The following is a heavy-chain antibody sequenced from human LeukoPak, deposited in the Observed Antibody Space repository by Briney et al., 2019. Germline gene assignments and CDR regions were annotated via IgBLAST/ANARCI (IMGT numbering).Heavy chain of an antibody. D-gene: IGHD2-8*01. CDR2: INPHSGGT. CDR3: ARSLYCTNGVCYTKYYYYMDV. V-gene: IGHV1-2*02. Sequence: ASVKVSCTASGYTFTGYYMHWVRQAPGHGPEWMGWINPHSGGTNYAQKFQGRVTMTRDTSISTAYMELSRLRSDDTAVYYCARSLYCTNGVCYTKYYYYMDVWGKGTTVTVSS. J-gene: IGHJ6*03. CDR1: GYTFTGYY.